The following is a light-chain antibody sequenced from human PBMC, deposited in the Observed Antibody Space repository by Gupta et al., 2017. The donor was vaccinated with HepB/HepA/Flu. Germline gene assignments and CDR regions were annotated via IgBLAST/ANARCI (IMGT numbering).Light chain of an antibody. CDR2: GDS. CDR1: NFGSKT. CDR3: QVWDNSRDHPGVV. J-gene: IGLJ2*01. Sequence: SYVLTQPPSVSVAPGKTASITCGGDNFGSKTVQWYQQKPGQAPVLVVYGDSDRPAGIPERFSGSNSGGTATLTITWVEAGDEADYYCQVWDNSRDHPGVVFGGGTKVAVL. V-gene: IGLV3-21*03.